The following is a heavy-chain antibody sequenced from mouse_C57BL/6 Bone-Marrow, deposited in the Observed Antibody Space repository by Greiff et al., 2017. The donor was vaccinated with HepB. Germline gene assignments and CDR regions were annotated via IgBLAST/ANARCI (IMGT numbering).Heavy chain of an antibody. CDR3: ARGYGSTL. CDR2: IHPNSGST. Sequence: VQLQQPGAELVKPGASVKLSCKASGYTFTSYWMHWVKQRPGQGLEWIGLIHPNSGSTNSNEKFKSKATLTVDKSSSTAYMQLSSLTSEDSAVYYCARGYGSTLWGQGTTLTVSS. J-gene: IGHJ2*01. D-gene: IGHD1-1*01. V-gene: IGHV1-64*01. CDR1: GYTFTSYW.